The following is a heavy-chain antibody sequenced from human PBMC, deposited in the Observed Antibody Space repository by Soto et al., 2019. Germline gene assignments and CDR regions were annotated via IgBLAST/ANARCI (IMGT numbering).Heavy chain of an antibody. Sequence: PGGSLRLSCAASGFTFSSYAMSWVRQAPGKGLEWVSAISGSGGSTYYADPVKGRFTISRDNSKNTLYLQMNSLRAEDTAVYYCGNGYSGYDPPYYYGMDVWGQGTTVTVSS. J-gene: IGHJ6*02. CDR3: GNGYSGYDPPYYYGMDV. D-gene: IGHD5-12*01. V-gene: IGHV3-23*01. CDR1: GFTFSSYA. CDR2: ISGSGGST.